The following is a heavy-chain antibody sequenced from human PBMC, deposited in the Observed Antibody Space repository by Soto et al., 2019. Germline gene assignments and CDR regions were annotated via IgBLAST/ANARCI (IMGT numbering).Heavy chain of an antibody. V-gene: IGHV4-30-2*01. D-gene: IGHD3-10*01. CDR1: GGSISSGGYS. CDR2: MYHSGST. J-gene: IGHJ6*02. CDR3: ARDASGSSYYYGMDV. Sequence: PSETLSLTCAVSGGSISSGGYSWSWIRQPPGKGLEWIGYMYHSGSTYYNPSLKSRVTISVDTSKNQFSLKLSSVTAADTAVYYCARDASGSSYYYGMDVWGQGTTVTVSS.